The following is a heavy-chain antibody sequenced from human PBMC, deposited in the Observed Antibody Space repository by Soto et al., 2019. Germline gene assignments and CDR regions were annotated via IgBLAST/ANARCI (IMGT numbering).Heavy chain of an antibody. CDR3: ARVASDYITSVDN. D-gene: IGHD4-4*01. CDR2: IGGSGGNR. CDR1: GFTFNAYA. V-gene: IGHV3-23*01. Sequence: EVQLLESGGGLVQPGGSLRLSCAASGFTFNAYAMTWVRQAPGKGLEWVSAIGGSGGNRYYADSVRGRFTISRDNSKDTGDLQMNSLRVEDTAVYYCARVASDYITSVDNWGQGILVTVSS. J-gene: IGHJ4*02.